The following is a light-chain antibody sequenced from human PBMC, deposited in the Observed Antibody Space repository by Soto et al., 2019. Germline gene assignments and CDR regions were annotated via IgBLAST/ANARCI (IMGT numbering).Light chain of an antibody. CDR2: GAS. J-gene: IGKJ5*01. CDR1: QSVSSSY. V-gene: IGKV3-20*01. CDR3: QHYDSLPIT. Sequence: EIVLTQSAGTVSLSPGERATLSCRASQSVSSSYLAWYQQKPGQPPRLLIYGASSRATGIPDRFSGSGSGTDFTLTISRLEPEDFAVFYCQHYDSLPITFGQGTRLEIK.